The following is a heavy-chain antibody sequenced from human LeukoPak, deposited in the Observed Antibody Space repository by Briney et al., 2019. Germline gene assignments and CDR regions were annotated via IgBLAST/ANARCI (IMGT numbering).Heavy chain of an antibody. CDR1: GGSISSGGYS. CDR3: ARSYYYGSGSYGPPNWFDP. Sequence: SETLSLTCAVSGGSISSGGYSWSWIRQPPGKGLEWIGYIYHSGSTYYNPSLKSRVTMSVDGSKNQFSLNPSSVTAADTAVYYCARSYYYGSGSYGPPNWFDPWGQGTLVTVSS. J-gene: IGHJ5*02. V-gene: IGHV4-30-2*01. CDR2: IYHSGST. D-gene: IGHD3-10*01.